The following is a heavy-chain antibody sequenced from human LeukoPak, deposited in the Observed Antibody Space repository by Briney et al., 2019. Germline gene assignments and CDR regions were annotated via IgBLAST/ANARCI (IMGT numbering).Heavy chain of an antibody. D-gene: IGHD3-3*01. J-gene: IGHJ4*02. V-gene: IGHV4-31*03. CDR1: GGSISSGGYY. Sequence: PSETLSLTCTVSGGSISSGGYYWSWIRQHPGKGLEWIGYIYYSGSTYYNPSLKSRVTISVDTSKNQFSLKLSSVTAADTAVYYCASLRFLEWLLMTYFDYWGQGTLVTVSS. CDR2: IYYSGST. CDR3: ASLRFLEWLLMTYFDY.